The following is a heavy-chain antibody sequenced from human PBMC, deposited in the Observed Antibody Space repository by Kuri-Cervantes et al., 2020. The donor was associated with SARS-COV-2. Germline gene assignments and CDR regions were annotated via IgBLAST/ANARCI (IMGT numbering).Heavy chain of an antibody. CDR2: ISGSGGST. V-gene: IGHV3-23*01. D-gene: IGHD1-14*01. J-gene: IGHJ6*02. CDR1: GFTFSSYS. CDR3: AKHCTGGYYGMDV. Sequence: GESLKISCAASGFTFSSYSMNWVRQAPGKGLEWVSAISGSGGSTYYADSVKGRFTISRDNSKNTLYLQMNSLRAEDTAVYYCAKHCTGGYYGMDVWGQGTTVTVSS.